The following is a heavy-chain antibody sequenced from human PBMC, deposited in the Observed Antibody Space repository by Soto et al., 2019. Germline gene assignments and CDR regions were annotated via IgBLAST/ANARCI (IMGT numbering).Heavy chain of an antibody. D-gene: IGHD3-22*01. V-gene: IGHV1-69*13. CDR1: RVTFGSYA. Sequence: SVKVCCEASRVTFGSYASCSARHSTGQGLEWMGGIIPIFGTANYAQKFQGRVTITADESTSTAYMELSSLRSEDTAVYYCARDGQVDSRDSAEYFQHWGQGTLVTVSS. CDR2: IIPIFGTA. J-gene: IGHJ1*01. CDR3: ARDGQVDSRDSAEYFQH.